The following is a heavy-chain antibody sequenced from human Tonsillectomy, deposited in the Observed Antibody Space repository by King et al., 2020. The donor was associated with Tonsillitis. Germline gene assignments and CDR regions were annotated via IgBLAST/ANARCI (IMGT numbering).Heavy chain of an antibody. J-gene: IGHJ4*02. CDR2: IYYSGST. CDR3: AGHSGYYDSSGYSYDH. Sequence: QLQESGPGLVKPSETLSLTCTVSGGSITTSSYYWGLIRQPPGKGLEWIGSIYYSGSTYYNPSLRSRVTISVDTSENQFSLKLSSVTAADTAVYYCAGHSGYYDSSGYSYDHWGQGTLVTVSS. CDR1: GGSITTSSYY. V-gene: IGHV4-39*01. D-gene: IGHD3-22*01.